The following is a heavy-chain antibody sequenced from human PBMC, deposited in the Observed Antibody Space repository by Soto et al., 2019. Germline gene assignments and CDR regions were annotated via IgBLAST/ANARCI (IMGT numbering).Heavy chain of an antibody. J-gene: IGHJ4*02. Sequence: SETLSLTCTVSGGSISSSSYYWGWIRQPPGKGLEWIGSIYYSGSTYYNPSLKSRVTISVDTSKNQFSLKLSSVTAADTAVYYCASRSSGWFPQYFDYWGQGTLVTVSS. CDR1: GGSISSSSYY. V-gene: IGHV4-39*01. CDR2: IYYSGST. D-gene: IGHD6-19*01. CDR3: ASRSSGWFPQYFDY.